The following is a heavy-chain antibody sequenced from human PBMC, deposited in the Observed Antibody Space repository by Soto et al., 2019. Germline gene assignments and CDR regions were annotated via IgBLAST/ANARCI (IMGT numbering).Heavy chain of an antibody. Sequence: SETLSLTCAVSGGSISSGGYSWTWIRQSPGKGLEWIGYTYQSGSAYYNPSLKSRVTISVDRSKNQFSLNLTSVTAADTAVYYCARDYYGMDVWGQGTTVTVSS. V-gene: IGHV4-30-2*06. CDR1: GGSISSGGYS. J-gene: IGHJ6*02. CDR2: TYQSGSA. CDR3: ARDYYGMDV.